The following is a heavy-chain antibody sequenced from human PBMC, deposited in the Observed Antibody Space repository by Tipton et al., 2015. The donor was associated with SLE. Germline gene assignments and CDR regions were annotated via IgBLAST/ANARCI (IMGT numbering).Heavy chain of an antibody. CDR3: ARGCSSSTCEPFYFFGMDV. CDR2: VFRGGST. Sequence: TLSLTCSVYGDSLSGQYWSWIRQPPGKGLEWIGEVFRGGSTNYSPSLESRVTITVDMSKNQFSLRLISVTAADTAVYYCARGCSSSTCEPFYFFGMDVWGKGTPVTVSS. V-gene: IGHV4-34*01. J-gene: IGHJ6*04. D-gene: IGHD2-2*01. CDR1: GDSLSGQY.